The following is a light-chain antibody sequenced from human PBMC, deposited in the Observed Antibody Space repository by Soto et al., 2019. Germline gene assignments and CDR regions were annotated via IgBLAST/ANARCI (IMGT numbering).Light chain of an antibody. J-gene: IGKJ1*01. CDR1: QSVRSS. CDR3: QQYNSWPET. CDR2: DAS. V-gene: IGKV3-15*01. Sequence: DIVMTQSPGTLSVSPGERATLFCRASQSVRSSLAWYQQKPGQAPRLFIYDASTRATGIPARFSGSGSGTEFTLTISSLQSEDFAVYYCQQYNSWPETFGQGTKVDIK.